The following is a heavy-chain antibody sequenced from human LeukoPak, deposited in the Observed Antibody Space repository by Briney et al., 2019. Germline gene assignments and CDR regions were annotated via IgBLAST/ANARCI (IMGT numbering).Heavy chain of an antibody. Sequence: PSETLSLTCAVYGGSFSGYYWSWIRQPPGKGLEWIGEINHSGSTNYNPSLKSRVTISVGTSKNQFSLKLSSVTAADTAVYYCARTLNYYDSSGYYGFYDAFDIWGQGTMVTVSS. J-gene: IGHJ3*02. CDR3: ARTLNYYDSSGYYGFYDAFDI. CDR1: GGSFSGYY. CDR2: INHSGST. D-gene: IGHD3-22*01. V-gene: IGHV4-34*01.